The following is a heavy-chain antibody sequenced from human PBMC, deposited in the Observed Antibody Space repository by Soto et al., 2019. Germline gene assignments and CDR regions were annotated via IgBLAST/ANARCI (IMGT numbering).Heavy chain of an antibody. V-gene: IGHV4-59*01. Sequence: SDTLSLTCTVSGVSISSNYWTWIRPPPGKGLEWIGYVYNSGSTNYNPSLKSRVTISEDTSKSQFSLKVNSMTAADTAVYYCARYRREAVAGYTLDNWGQGILVTVSS. CDR3: ARYRREAVAGYTLDN. CDR2: VYNSGST. CDR1: GVSISSNY. J-gene: IGHJ4*02. D-gene: IGHD6-13*01.